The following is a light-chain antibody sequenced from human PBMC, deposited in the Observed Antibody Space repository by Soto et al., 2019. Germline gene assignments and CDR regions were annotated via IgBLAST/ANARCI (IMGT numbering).Light chain of an antibody. V-gene: IGKV1-33*01. CDR1: QDISNY. CDR3: QQYDNLPSYT. Sequence: DIQMTQSPSSLSASVGDRVTITCQASQDISNYLNWYQQKPGKAPKLLIYRATNLETGVPSRFSGSGSGTDFTFTISSLQPKDIATYYCQQYDNLPSYTFGQGTKLEIK. CDR2: RAT. J-gene: IGKJ2*01.